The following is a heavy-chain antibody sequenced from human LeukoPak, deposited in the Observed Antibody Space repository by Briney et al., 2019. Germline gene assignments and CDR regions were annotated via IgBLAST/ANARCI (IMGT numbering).Heavy chain of an antibody. CDR1: GGTFSSYA. J-gene: IGHJ5*02. CDR3: AREVGLEYLFDP. Sequence: SVKVSCKASGGTFSSYAISWVRQAPGQGLEWMGGIIPIFGTANYAQKFQGRVTITTDESTSTAYMELSSLRSEDSAVYYCAREVGLEYLFDPWGQGTLVTVSS. CDR2: IIPIFGTA. D-gene: IGHD2-2*01. V-gene: IGHV1-69*05.